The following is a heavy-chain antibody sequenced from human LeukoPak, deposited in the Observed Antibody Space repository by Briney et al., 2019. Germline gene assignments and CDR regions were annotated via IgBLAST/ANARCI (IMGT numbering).Heavy chain of an antibody. CDR2: ISSNGGST. V-gene: IGHV3-64D*06. J-gene: IGHJ4*02. CDR1: GFTFSSYA. Sequence: GGSLRLSCSASGFTFSSYAMHWVRQAPGKGLEYVSAISSNGGSTYYADSVKGRFTISRDNSENTLYLQMSSLRAEDTAVYYCVKEGLRFLEWPYYFDYWGQGTLVTVSS. D-gene: IGHD3-3*01. CDR3: VKEGLRFLEWPYYFDY.